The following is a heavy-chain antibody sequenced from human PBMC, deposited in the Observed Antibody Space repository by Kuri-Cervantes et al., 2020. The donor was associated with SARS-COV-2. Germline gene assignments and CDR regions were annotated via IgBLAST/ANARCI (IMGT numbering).Heavy chain of an antibody. CDR1: GYTFTSYG. J-gene: IGHJ6*03. V-gene: IGHV1-18*03. CDR2: ISAYNGNT. Sequence: ASVKVSCKASSASGYTFTSYGISWVRQAPGQGLEWMGWISAYNGNTNYAQKFQGRVTMSTDTTTSTDYMEMRSLRADDMDVYYCARFIRNYYYYMDAWGKGTTVTVSS. D-gene: IGHD3-16*02. CDR3: ARFIRNYYYYMDA.